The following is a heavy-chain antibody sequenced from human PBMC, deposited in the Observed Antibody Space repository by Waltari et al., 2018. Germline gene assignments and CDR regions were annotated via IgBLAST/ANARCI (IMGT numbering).Heavy chain of an antibody. CDR2: IYSGGST. Sequence: EVQLLESGGGLVQPGGSLRLSCAASGFTFSSYAMSWVRQAPGKGLEWVSVIYSGGSTYYADSVQGRFTISRDNSKNTLYQQMNSLRAEDTAVYYCAKDSSGWYDSVDYWGQGTLVTVSS. CDR3: AKDSSGWYDSVDY. J-gene: IGHJ4*02. CDR1: GFTFSSYA. D-gene: IGHD6-19*01. V-gene: IGHV3-23*03.